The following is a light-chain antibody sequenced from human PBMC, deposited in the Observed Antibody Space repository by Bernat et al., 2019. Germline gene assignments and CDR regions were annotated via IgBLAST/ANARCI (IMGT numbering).Light chain of an antibody. CDR2: EVS. Sequence: QSALTQPPSASGSPGQSVTISCTGTSSDVGGYNYVSWYQQHPGKAPKLMIYEVSKRPSGVPDRFSGSKSGNTASLTVSGRQGEDEADYYCSSYGGSNNLVFGGGTKLTVL. CDR3: SSYGGSNNLV. V-gene: IGLV2-8*01. J-gene: IGLJ3*02. CDR1: SSDVGGYNY.